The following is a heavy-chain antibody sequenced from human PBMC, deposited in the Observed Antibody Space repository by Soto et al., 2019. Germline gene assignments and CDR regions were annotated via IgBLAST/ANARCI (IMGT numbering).Heavy chain of an antibody. D-gene: IGHD4-17*01. J-gene: IGHJ5*02. V-gene: IGHV4-34*01. CDR3: ASGNYGGWFDP. Sequence: SETLSLTCAVYGGSFSGYYWSWIRQPPGKGLEWIGYIYHSGSTYYNPSLKSRVTISVDRSKNQFSLKLSSVTAADTAVYYCASGNYGGWFDPWGQGTLVTVSS. CDR1: GGSFSGYY. CDR2: IYHSGST.